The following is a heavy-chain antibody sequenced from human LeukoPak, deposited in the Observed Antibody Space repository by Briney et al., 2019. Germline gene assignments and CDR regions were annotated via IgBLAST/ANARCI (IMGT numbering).Heavy chain of an antibody. V-gene: IGHV4-59*01. J-gene: IGHJ6*03. CDR3: ARGGSSYYYYYMDV. CDR2: IYYSGST. CDR1: GGSISSYY. Sequence: SETLSLTCTVSGGSISSYYWSWIRQPPGKGLEWIGYIYYSGSTNYNPSLKSRVTISVDTSKNQFSLKLSSVTAADTAVYYCARGGSSYYYYYMDVWGKGTRVTVSS. D-gene: IGHD3-16*01.